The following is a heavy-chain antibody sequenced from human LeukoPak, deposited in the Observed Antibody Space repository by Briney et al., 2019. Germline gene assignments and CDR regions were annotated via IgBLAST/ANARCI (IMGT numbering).Heavy chain of an antibody. CDR1: GFFFRSFA. V-gene: IGHV3-23*01. CDR2: ISGNGRDT. Sequence: PGGSLRLSCEGSGFFFRSFAMNWVRQVPGKGLEWVSSISGNGRDTYYADSVKGRFTISRDSPKNTLYLQMNSLLTDDTAVYYCTKDQEVATIGGYFDSWGQGALVTVSS. J-gene: IGHJ4*03. D-gene: IGHD5-24*01. CDR3: TKDQEVATIGGYFDS.